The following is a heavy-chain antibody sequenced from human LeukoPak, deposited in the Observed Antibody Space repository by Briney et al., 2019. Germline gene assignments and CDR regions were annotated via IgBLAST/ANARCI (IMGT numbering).Heavy chain of an antibody. CDR3: AKDPGYCSSTSCYTDYFDY. J-gene: IGHJ4*02. D-gene: IGHD2-2*02. Sequence: GGSLRLSCEVSEFTFSNSWMSWVRQAPGKGLEWVANIKQDGGEKYYVDSVKGRFTISRDNAKNSLFLQMNSLRAEDTAVYYCAKDPGYCSSTSCYTDYFDYWGQGTLVTVSS. CDR1: EFTFSNSW. CDR2: IKQDGGEK. V-gene: IGHV3-7*03.